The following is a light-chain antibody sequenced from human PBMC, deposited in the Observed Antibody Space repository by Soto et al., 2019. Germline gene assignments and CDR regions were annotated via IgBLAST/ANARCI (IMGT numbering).Light chain of an antibody. CDR2: GAS. J-gene: IGKJ1*01. CDR1: QSISSK. CDR3: QHYNDWRWT. V-gene: IGKV3-15*01. Sequence: EIVMTQSPATLSVSPGEGATLSCRASQSISSKLAWYQQKPGQAPRLLIYGASTRATGVPASFSGSGSGTEFTLTISSLQSEDLAVYYCQHYNDWRWTFGQGTKVEIK.